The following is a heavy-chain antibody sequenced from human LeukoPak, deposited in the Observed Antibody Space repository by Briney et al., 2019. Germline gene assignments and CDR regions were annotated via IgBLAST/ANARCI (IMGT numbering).Heavy chain of an antibody. CDR2: IKSKTDGGTT. Sequence: GGSLRLSCAASGFTFSNAWMSWVRQAPGKGLEWVDRIKSKTDGGTTDYAAPVKGRFTISRDDSKNTLYLQMNSLKTEDTAVYYCTTDEDSSYYWGQGTLVTVSS. CDR1: GFTFSNAW. CDR3: TTDEDSSYY. J-gene: IGHJ4*02. D-gene: IGHD6-6*01. V-gene: IGHV3-15*01.